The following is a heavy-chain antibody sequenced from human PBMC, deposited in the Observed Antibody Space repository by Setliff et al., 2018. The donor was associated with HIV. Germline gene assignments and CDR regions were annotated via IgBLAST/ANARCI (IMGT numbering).Heavy chain of an antibody. J-gene: IGHJ4*02. CDR1: GFIFTDYQ. Sequence: GASVKVSCKTSGFIFTDYQIHWVRQAPGQGLEWMGRFNPNSGVTNSPQKFQGRVTMTRDTSINTAYMELSRLTSDDTAFYYCAREPTGDFWSGYSSRGLDYWGQGTLVTVPQ. D-gene: IGHD3-3*01. V-gene: IGHV1-2*06. CDR3: AREPTGDFWSGYSSRGLDY. CDR2: FNPNSGVT.